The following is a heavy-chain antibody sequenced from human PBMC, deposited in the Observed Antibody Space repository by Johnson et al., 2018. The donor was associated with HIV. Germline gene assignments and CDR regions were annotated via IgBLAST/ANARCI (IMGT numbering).Heavy chain of an antibody. V-gene: IGHV3-30*19. J-gene: IGHJ3*02. CDR1: GFTFSNYA. CDR2: ISYDGSNK. D-gene: IGHD6-19*01. CDR3: AKVNRMEQWLAGGGAFDI. Sequence: QMLLVESGGGVVQPGGSLRLSCATSGFTFSNYAMHWVRQAPGKGLAWVAVISYDGSNKYYAGSVKGRLTISRDNSKNTLYLQMNSLRAEDTAVYSCAKVNRMEQWLAGGGAFDIWGQGTMVTVSS.